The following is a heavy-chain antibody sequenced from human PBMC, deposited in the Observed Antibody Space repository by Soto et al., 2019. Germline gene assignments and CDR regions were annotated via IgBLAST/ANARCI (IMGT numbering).Heavy chain of an antibody. V-gene: IGHV3-30*18. CDR1: GFTFSSYG. CDR3: AKSIDFWSGYAHY. Sequence: GGSLRLSCSASGFTFSSYGMHWVRQDPGKGLEWVAVISYDGSNKYYADSVKGRFTISRDNSKNTLYLQMNSLRAEDTAVYYCAKSIDFWSGYAHYWGQGTLVTVSS. CDR2: ISYDGSNK. J-gene: IGHJ4*02. D-gene: IGHD3-3*01.